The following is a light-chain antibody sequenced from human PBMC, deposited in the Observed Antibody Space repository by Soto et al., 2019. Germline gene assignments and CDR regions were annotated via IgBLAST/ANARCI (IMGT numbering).Light chain of an antibody. CDR1: SSDVGSYNI. CDR2: EGS. CDR3: CSYAGSSTVV. V-gene: IGLV2-23*01. Sequence: QSVLTQPASVSGSPGQSITISCTGTSSDVGSYNIVSWYQQHPGKAPKLMIYEGSKRPSGVSNRFSGSKSGNTASLTISGLQAEDEADYYCCSYAGSSTVVFGGGNKVTVL. J-gene: IGLJ2*01.